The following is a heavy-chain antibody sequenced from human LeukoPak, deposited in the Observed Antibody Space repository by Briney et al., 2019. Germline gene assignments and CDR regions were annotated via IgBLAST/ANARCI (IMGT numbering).Heavy chain of an antibody. Sequence: GGSLRLSCTASGFTFGDYAMSWFRQAPGKGLEWVGFIRSKAYGGTTEYAASVKGRFTISRDDSKSIAYLQMNSLKTEDTAVYYCTYQWYNSDCCYWGEGTLVTVSS. CDR2: IRSKAYGGTT. CDR1: GFTFGDYA. J-gene: IGHJ4*02. CDR3: TYQWYNSDCCY. V-gene: IGHV3-49*03. D-gene: IGHD6-19*01.